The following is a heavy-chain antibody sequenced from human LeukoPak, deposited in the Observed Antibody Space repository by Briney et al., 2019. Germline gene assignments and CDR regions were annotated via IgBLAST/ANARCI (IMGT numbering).Heavy chain of an antibody. D-gene: IGHD6-19*01. J-gene: IGHJ3*02. Sequence: PSETLFLTCAVSGGSISSNNWWNWVRQPPGKGLEWIGEIYHSGSTNYSPSLKSRVTISVDKSKNQFSLNMNSVTAADTAVYYCARATGAVAVRGWAFDIWGQGTMVTVSS. CDR1: GGSISSNNW. CDR3: ARATGAVAVRGWAFDI. V-gene: IGHV4-4*02. CDR2: IYHSGST.